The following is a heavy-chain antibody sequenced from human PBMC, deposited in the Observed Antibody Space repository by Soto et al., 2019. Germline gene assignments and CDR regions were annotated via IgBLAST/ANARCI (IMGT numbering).Heavy chain of an antibody. J-gene: IGHJ3*02. CDR2: IKPDGSEK. V-gene: IGHV3-7*01. Sequence: VQLVESGGGLVQPGGSLRLSCAASGFTFSSYWMTWVRQAPGKGLEWVANIKPDGSEKYYVDSVKGRFTVSRDNAKNSLYLQMDSPRAEDTAVYYCARGVTTGVEAFDMWGQGTMVTVSS. CDR3: ARGVTTGVEAFDM. D-gene: IGHD3-3*01. CDR1: GFTFSSYW.